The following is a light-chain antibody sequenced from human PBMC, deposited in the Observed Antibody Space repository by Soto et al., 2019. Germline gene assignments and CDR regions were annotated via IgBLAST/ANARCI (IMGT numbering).Light chain of an antibody. CDR2: GAS. J-gene: IGKJ5*01. CDR3: QQRSNWPPIN. Sequence: IVLTQSPGTLSLSPGERATLSCRASQSVSNNYLAWYQQKPGQAPRLLIYGASNRATGIPARFSGSGSGTDFTLTISSLEPEDFAVYYCQQRSNWPPINFGQGTRLEIK. V-gene: IGKV3-11*01. CDR1: QSVSNNY.